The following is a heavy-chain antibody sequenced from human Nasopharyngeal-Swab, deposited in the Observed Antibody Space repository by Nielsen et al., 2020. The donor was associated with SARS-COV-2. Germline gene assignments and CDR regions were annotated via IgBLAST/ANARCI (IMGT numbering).Heavy chain of an antibody. Sequence: GGSLRLSCAASGFTYSSYWMYWVRQDPGKGLVVVSRSYNDGSVTTYADSAKGRFTISRDNAKNTVYLQMNSLRAEDTAVYYCARADLLLGGSLDIWGLGTTVTVSS. CDR1: GFTYSSYW. CDR3: ARADLLLGGSLDI. V-gene: IGHV3-74*03. J-gene: IGHJ3*02. CDR2: SYNDGSVT. D-gene: IGHD1-26*01.